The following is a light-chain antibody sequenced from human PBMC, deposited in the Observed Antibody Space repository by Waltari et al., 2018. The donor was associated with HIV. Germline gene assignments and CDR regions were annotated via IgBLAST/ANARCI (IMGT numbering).Light chain of an antibody. CDR1: QSLLHGDGTTY. CDR3: MQTVQLSWT. V-gene: IGKV2D-29*01. Sequence: IVMTQTPLSLSVSLGQPASISCKPWQSLLHGDGTTYLNWNRQRPGQPPQPRLYEVATRFSAVPDRCRGSWAGTDVSLRIRRVEAVDVGVYDCMQTVQLSWTFGQGTKVHIK. J-gene: IGKJ1*01. CDR2: EVA.